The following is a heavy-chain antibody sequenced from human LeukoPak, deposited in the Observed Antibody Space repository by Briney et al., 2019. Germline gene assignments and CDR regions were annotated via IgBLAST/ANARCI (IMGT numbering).Heavy chain of an antibody. D-gene: IGHD1-26*01. V-gene: IGHV1-8*01. CDR2: MNPNSGNT. Sequence: ASVSVSCTASGYTFTSYDINWERHGTGQGLELMGWMNPNSGNTGYAQKVTGRVTMTRNTSRTTANRKLRSLRSQDRALYYGPTRDRGATCCGQATLPTASP. CDR1: GYTFTSYD. CDR3: PTRDRGATC. J-gene: IGHJ4*02.